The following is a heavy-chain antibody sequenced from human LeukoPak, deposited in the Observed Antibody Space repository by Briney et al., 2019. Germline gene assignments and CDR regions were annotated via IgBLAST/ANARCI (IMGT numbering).Heavy chain of an antibody. Sequence: SETLSLTCTVSGGSISSYYWSWIRQPPGKGLEWIGYIYYSGSTNYNPSLKSRVTISVDSSRNQFSLKLSSVTAADTAVYYCARAGYSSGWLDYWGQGTLVTVSS. CDR3: ARAGYSSGWLDY. V-gene: IGHV4-59*01. CDR1: GGSISSYY. J-gene: IGHJ4*02. CDR2: IYYSGST. D-gene: IGHD6-19*01.